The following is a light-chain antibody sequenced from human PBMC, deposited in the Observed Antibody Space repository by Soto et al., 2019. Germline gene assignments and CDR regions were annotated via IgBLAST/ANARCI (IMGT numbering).Light chain of an antibody. CDR3: QSYDSSLSAVV. Sequence: VVTQPPSVSGAPGQRVTISCIGSISNVGAGYDVHWYQQLPGAAPKLLISGNNNRPSGVPDRFSGSKSGTSASLAIAGLQAEDEADYYCQSYDSSLSAVVFGGGTQLTVL. CDR2: GNN. J-gene: IGLJ3*02. CDR1: ISNVGAGYD. V-gene: IGLV1-40*01.